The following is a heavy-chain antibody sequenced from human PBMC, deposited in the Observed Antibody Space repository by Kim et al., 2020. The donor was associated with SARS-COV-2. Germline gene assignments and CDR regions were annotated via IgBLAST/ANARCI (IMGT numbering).Heavy chain of an antibody. V-gene: IGHV3-30*18. CDR3: AKEEVLGIVVVPEDTGYYYGMDV. J-gene: IGHJ6*02. Sequence: GGSLRLSCAASGFTFSSYGMHWVRQAPGKGLEWVAVISYDGSNKYYADSVKGRFTISRDNSKNTLYLQMNSLRAEDTAVYYCAKEEVLGIVVVPEDTGYYYGMDVWGQGTTVTVSS. CDR2: ISYDGSNK. CDR1: GFTFSSYG. D-gene: IGHD2-2*01.